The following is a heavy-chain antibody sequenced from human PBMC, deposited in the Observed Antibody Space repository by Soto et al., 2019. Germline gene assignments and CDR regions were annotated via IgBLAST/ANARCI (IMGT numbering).Heavy chain of an antibody. Sequence: QLQLQESGPGLVKPSETLSLTCSVSDDSINSDKYYWGWIRQPPGKGLEWIGSIYYRGNAYYNPSLQTRVTISLYKSKSLFSLKLNSVTAADSAVYFCARLEGLATIAYYFDFWGPGALVTVSS. CDR3: ARLEGLATIAYYFDF. J-gene: IGHJ4*02. CDR1: DDSINSDKYY. CDR2: IYYRGNA. V-gene: IGHV4-39*01. D-gene: IGHD3-9*01.